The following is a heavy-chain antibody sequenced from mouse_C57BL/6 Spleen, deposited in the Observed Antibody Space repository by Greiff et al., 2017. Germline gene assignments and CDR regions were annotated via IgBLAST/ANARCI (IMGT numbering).Heavy chain of an antibody. Sequence: QVQLKQPGAELVKPGASVKLSCKASGYTFTSYWMQWVKQRPGQGLEWIGEIDPSDSYTNYNQKFKGKATLTVDTSSSTAYMQLSSLTSEDSAVYYCARSGGALYAMDYWGQGTSVTVSS. V-gene: IGHV1-50*01. CDR1: GYTFTSYW. CDR2: IDPSDSYT. CDR3: ARSGGALYAMDY. J-gene: IGHJ4*01. D-gene: IGHD3-1*01.